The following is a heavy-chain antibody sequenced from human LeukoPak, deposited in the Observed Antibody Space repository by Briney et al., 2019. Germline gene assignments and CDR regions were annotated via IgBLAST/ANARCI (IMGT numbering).Heavy chain of an antibody. D-gene: IGHD3-22*01. V-gene: IGHV1-69*05. CDR3: ARGYYYDSSGYFLGTFDY. Sequence: PVASVKVSCKASGGTFRSYAISWVRQAPGQGLEWMGGIIPIFGTANYAQKFQGRVTITTDESTSTAYMELSSLRSEDTAVYYCARGYYYDSSGYFLGTFDYWGQGTLVTVSS. J-gene: IGHJ4*02. CDR2: IIPIFGTA. CDR1: GGTFRSYA.